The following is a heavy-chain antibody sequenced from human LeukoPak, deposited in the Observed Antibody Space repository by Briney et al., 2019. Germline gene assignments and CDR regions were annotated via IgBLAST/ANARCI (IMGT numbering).Heavy chain of an antibody. V-gene: IGHV3-23*01. D-gene: IGHD3-22*01. CDR1: GFTFSSYA. CDR2: ISGSGGST. J-gene: IGHJ6*03. Sequence: PGGSLRLSCAASGFTFSSYAMSWVRQAPGKGLEWVSAISGSGGSTYYADSVKGRFTISRDNPKNTLYLQMNSLRAEDTAVYYCAKGVDYYDSSGYPLYYMDVWGKGTTVTVSS. CDR3: AKGVDYYDSSGYPLYYMDV.